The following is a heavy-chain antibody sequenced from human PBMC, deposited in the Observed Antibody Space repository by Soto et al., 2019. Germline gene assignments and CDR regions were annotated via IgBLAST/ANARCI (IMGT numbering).Heavy chain of an antibody. CDR1: GFTFSNYA. CDR2: ISANGITT. D-gene: IGHD3-10*01. V-gene: IGHV3-23*01. Sequence: EVQLLESGGGLVQPGGSLRLSCAASGFTFSNYAMSWVRQAPGKGLECVSSISANGITTDYADSVKGRFTISRDNSKNTLYVQMNTLRPEDTAMYYCANVRFGELRELNWLDPWCQGTLVTVSS. J-gene: IGHJ5*02. CDR3: ANVRFGELRELNWLDP.